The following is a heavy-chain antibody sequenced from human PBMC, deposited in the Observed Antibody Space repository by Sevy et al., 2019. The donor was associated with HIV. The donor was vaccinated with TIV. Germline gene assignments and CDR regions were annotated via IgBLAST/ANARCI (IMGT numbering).Heavy chain of an antibody. Sequence: GGSLRLSCAASGFPFTTYAVHWVRQAPGKGLEWLAVISFNGGNKFYADSVRGRFTSSIDNSENTMYLKMNSLRVEDTAMYYCARDVSGGERLGQLSAYFDYWGQGTLVTVSS. D-gene: IGHD3-16*02. CDR3: ARDVSGGERLGQLSAYFDY. V-gene: IGHV3-30-3*01. J-gene: IGHJ4*02. CDR2: ISFNGGNK. CDR1: GFPFTTYA.